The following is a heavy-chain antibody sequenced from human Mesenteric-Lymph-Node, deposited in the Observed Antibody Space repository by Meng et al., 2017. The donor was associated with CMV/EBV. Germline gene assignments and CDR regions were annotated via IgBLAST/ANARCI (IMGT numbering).Heavy chain of an antibody. CDR1: GFTFSSYS. Sequence: GESLKISCAASGFTFSSYSMNWVRQAPGKGLEWVSTISGSGGSTYYADSIKGRFTISRDNSKNTLYLQMNSLRAEDTAVYYCAKLSGYYDSGGYRLDYWGQGTLVTVSS. CDR3: AKLSGYYDSGGYRLDY. CDR2: ISGSGGST. V-gene: IGHV3-23*01. D-gene: IGHD3-22*01. J-gene: IGHJ4*02.